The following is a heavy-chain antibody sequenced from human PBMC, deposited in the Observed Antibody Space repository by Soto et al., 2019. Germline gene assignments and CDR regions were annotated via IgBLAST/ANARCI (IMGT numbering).Heavy chain of an antibody. V-gene: IGHV1-2*04. J-gene: IGHJ6*02. CDR2: IDGDSGDT. D-gene: IGHD1-26*01. CDR1: GYTFTDYY. CDR3: ARTPNNGRAGVYGMDV. Sequence: QVLLVQSGAEVKKPGASVKVSCKASGYTFTDYYIHWVRQAPGQGLEWMGWIDGDSGDTKYAQNFQDWVTMTRDTSINTAYMELSRLTSDDTAVYYCARTPNNGRAGVYGMDVWRQGTTVIVSS.